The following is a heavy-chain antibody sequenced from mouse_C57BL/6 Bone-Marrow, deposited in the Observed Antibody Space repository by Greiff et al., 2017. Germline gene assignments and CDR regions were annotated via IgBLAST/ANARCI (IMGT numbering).Heavy chain of an antibody. J-gene: IGHJ4*01. V-gene: IGHV5-4*03. CDR2: SSDGGSYT. D-gene: IGHD1-1*01. CDR1: GFTFSSYA. Sequence: DVKLVESGGGLVKPGGSLKLSCAASGFTFSSYAMSWVRQTPEKRLEWVATSSDGGSYTYYPDNVKGRFTISRDNAKNNLYLQMSHLKSEDTAMYYCARGAITTVPYYYAMDYWGQGTSVTVSS. CDR3: ARGAITTVPYYYAMDY.